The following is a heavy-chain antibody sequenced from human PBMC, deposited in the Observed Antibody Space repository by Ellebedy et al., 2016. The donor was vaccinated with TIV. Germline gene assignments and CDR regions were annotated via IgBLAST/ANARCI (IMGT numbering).Heavy chain of an antibody. Sequence: GESLKLSCKGSGYSFTSYCIGWVRQVPGNGLEWMGRFDPSYSYTKYSPSFQGHVTISADKFNSTAHLQWSSLKASDTAMYYCARHMNTAMTKDYWGQGTLVTVSS. D-gene: IGHD5-18*01. CDR1: GYSFTSYC. J-gene: IGHJ4*02. CDR3: ARHMNTAMTKDY. V-gene: IGHV5-10-1*01. CDR2: FDPSYSYT.